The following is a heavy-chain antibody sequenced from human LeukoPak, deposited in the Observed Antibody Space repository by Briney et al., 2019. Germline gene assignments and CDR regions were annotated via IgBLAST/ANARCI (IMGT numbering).Heavy chain of an antibody. D-gene: IGHD3-9*01. CDR3: ARVGADWLFHHFDY. CDR2: IISSSSTI. V-gene: IGHV3-11*04. CDR1: GFSFIEYY. Sequence: GALRLSCAASGFSFIEYYMSWIRPGPGKGLEWGSYIISSSSTIYYAESVKGGFTISRDNAKNSLYLQMNSLRAEDTAVYYCARVGADWLFHHFDYWGQGTLVTVSS. J-gene: IGHJ4*02.